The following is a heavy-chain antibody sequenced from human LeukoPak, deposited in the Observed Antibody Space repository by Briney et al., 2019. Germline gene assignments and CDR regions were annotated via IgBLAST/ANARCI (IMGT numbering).Heavy chain of an antibody. CDR3: AREGYIVATIEHWYFDL. CDR2: TYYRSKWYN. J-gene: IGHJ2*01. D-gene: IGHD5-12*01. CDR1: GDSVSSNSAA. V-gene: IGHV6-1*01. Sequence: SQTLSLTCATSGDSVSSNSAAWNWIRQSPSGGLEWLGRTYYRSKWYNDYAVSVKSRITINPDTSKNQFSLQLNSVTPEDTAVYYCAREGYIVATIEHWYFDLWGRGTLVTVSS.